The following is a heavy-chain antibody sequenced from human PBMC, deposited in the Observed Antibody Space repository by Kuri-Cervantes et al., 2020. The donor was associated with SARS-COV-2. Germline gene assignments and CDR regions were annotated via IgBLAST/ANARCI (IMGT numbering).Heavy chain of an antibody. V-gene: IGHV3-21*01. Sequence: ETLSLTCAASGFTFSSYSMNWVRQAPGKGLEWVSSISSSSSYIYYADSVKGRFTISRDNAKNSLYLQMNSLRAEDTAVYYCARGLGYQWLDRDSDGMDVWGQGTTVTVSS. CDR3: ARGLGYQWLDRDSDGMDV. D-gene: IGHD6-19*01. CDR1: GFTFSSYS. CDR2: ISSSSSYI. J-gene: IGHJ6*02.